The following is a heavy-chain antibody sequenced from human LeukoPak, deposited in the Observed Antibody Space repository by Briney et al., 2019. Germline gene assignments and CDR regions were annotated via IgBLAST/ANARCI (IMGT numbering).Heavy chain of an antibody. J-gene: IGHJ4*02. CDR2: INHSGNA. V-gene: IGHV4-34*01. CDR1: GGSFSGYY. D-gene: IGHD4-17*01. Sequence: PSETLSRTCAVSGGSFSGYYWTWIRQPPGKGLEWIGEINHSGNANYNPSLKSRVTISLDMSENHFSLKLTSVTAADTAVYYCARGQGTVTTHWGQGTLVTVSS. CDR3: ARGQGTVTTH.